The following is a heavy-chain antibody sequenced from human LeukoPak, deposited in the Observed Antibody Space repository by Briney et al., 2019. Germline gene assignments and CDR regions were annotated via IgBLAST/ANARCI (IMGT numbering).Heavy chain of an antibody. Sequence: ASVKVSCKASGYTFTSYDINWVRQATGQGLEWMGWMNPNSGNTGYAQKFQGRVTMTRNTSISTAYMELSSLRSEDTAVYYCARGVPYDFWSGYSPRYYFDYWGQGTLVTASS. J-gene: IGHJ4*02. D-gene: IGHD3-3*01. CDR1: GYTFTSYD. CDR2: MNPNSGNT. CDR3: ARGVPYDFWSGYSPRYYFDY. V-gene: IGHV1-8*01.